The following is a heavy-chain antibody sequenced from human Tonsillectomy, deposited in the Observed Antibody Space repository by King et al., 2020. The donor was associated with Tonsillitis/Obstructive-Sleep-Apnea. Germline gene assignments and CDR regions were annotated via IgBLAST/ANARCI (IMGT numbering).Heavy chain of an antibody. J-gene: IGHJ4*02. CDR3: ARGALPSQQLVDY. D-gene: IGHD6-13*01. CDR2: IIPIIVTA. CDR1: GGTFSSYA. V-gene: IGHV1-69*01. Sequence: VQLVESGAEVKKPGSSVKVSCKASGGTFSSYAIIWVRQAPGQGLEWMGGIIPIIVTATYAQKFQGRVTITADESTSTAYMELSSLRSEDTAVYYCARGALPSQQLVDYWGQGTLVTVSS.